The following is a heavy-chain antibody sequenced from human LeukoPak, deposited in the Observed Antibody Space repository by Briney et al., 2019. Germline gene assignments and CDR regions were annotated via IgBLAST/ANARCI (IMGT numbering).Heavy chain of an antibody. Sequence: QPGGSLRLSCAASGLTFSSHAVTWVRQAPGKGLEWVSAISGSGGSTYYADSVKGRFTISRDNSKNSLYLQMTSLRAEDTAVYYCARVLGIQLWGAGGYWGQGTLVTVSS. V-gene: IGHV3-23*01. D-gene: IGHD5-18*01. CDR1: GLTFSSHA. CDR3: ARVLGIQLWGAGGY. J-gene: IGHJ4*02. CDR2: ISGSGGST.